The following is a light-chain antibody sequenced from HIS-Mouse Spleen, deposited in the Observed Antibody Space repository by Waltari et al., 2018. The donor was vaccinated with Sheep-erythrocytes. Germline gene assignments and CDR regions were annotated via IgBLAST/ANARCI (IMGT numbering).Light chain of an antibody. CDR1: KLGDKY. Sequence: SYELTQPPSVSVSPGQTASITCSGDKLGDKYACWYQQKPGQSPVLVIYKDSKRPSGIPGRFSGSNSGNTATLTIRGTQAMDEADYYCQAWDSSTAVFGGGTKLTVL. V-gene: IGLV3-1*01. CDR3: QAWDSSTAV. J-gene: IGLJ2*01. CDR2: KDS.